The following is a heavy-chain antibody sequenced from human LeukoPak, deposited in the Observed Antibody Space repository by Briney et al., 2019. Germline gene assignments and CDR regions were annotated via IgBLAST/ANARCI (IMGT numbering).Heavy chain of an antibody. V-gene: IGHV4-59*01. J-gene: IGHJ3*02. CDR1: GGSISSYY. CDR2: IYYSGST. Sequence: SETLSLTCTVPGGSISSYYWSWIRQPPGKGLEWIGYIYYSGSTNYNPSLKSRVTISVDTSKNQFSLKLSSVTAADTAVYYCARDRSRLDIWGQGTMVTVSS. CDR3: ARDRSRLDI.